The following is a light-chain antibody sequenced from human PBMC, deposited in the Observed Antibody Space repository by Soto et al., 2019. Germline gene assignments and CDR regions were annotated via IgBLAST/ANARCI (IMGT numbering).Light chain of an antibody. CDR2: DVS. V-gene: IGLV2-11*01. Sequence: QSALTQPRSVSGSPGQSVTISCTGTSSDVGDYNYVSWYQQHPGKAPKVMIYDVSKRPSGVPDRFSGSKSGNTASLTISGLQAEDEADYYCCSYAGSFASYVFGTGTKLTV. J-gene: IGLJ1*01. CDR1: SSDVGDYNY. CDR3: CSYAGSFASYV.